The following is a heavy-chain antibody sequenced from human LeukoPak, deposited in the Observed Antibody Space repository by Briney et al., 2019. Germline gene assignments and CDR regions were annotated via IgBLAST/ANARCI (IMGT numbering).Heavy chain of an antibody. D-gene: IGHD3-3*01. V-gene: IGHV3-15*01. J-gene: IGHJ4*02. CDR1: GFTFSSYE. CDR3: TTGFTIFSTNSCDY. CDR2: IKSKTDGGTT. Sequence: GGSLRLSCAASGFTFSSYEMSWVRQAPGKGLEWVGRIKSKTDGGTTDYAAPVKGRFTISRDDSKNTLYLQMNSLKTEDTAVYYCTTGFTIFSTNSCDYWGQGTLVTVSS.